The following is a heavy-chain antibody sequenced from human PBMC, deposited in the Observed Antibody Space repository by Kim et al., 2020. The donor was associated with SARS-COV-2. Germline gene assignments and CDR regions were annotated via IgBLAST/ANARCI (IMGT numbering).Heavy chain of an antibody. Sequence: SETLSLTCAVYGGSFSGYHWTWIRQPPGKGLEWIGEINHSGSTNCNPSLKSRVTISLDTSKNQFSLKLRSVTAADTAGYYCARGRAGVVPSPILGIGPHYDDYAMDVWGQGTTVTVSS. J-gene: IGHJ6*02. CDR2: INHSGST. CDR3: ARGRAGVVPSPILGIGPHYDDYAMDV. D-gene: IGHD2-2*02. V-gene: IGHV4-34*01. CDR1: GGSFSGYH.